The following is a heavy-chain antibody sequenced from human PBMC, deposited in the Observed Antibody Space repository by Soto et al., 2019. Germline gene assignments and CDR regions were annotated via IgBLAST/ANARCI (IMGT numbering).Heavy chain of an antibody. CDR1: GDSISRGGYS. Sequence: QLQLRESGSGLVRPSQTLSLTCVVSGDSISRGGYSWTWIRQPPGKALEWIGNIYDSGSTSYNPSLKSRVTMSVDTSKNQFSLRLTSVTAADTAVYFCARGSSSYYDYGMDVW. V-gene: IGHV4-30-2*01. CDR2: IYDSGST. J-gene: IGHJ6*01. CDR3: ARGSSSYYDYGMDV. D-gene: IGHD6-6*01.